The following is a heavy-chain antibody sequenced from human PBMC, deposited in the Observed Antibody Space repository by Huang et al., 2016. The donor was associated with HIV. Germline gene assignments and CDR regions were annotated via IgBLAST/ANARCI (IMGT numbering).Heavy chain of an antibody. J-gene: IGHJ3*02. CDR2: IFRRGST. D-gene: IGHD5-12*01. CDR3: ARIAYRGGYNLAFDI. CDR1: GGSISTNY. Sequence: QVQLQESGPGLVKPSETLSLTCTVPGGSISTNYWSWIRQPAGKGLEWIGRIFRRGSTNYNPSLESRVTMSIDTSKNQFSRKLSSVTAADTAVYYCARIAYRGGYNLAFDIWGQGTMVTVSS. V-gene: IGHV4-4*07.